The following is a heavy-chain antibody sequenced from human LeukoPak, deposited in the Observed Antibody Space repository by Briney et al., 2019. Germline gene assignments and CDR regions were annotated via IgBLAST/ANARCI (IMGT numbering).Heavy chain of an antibody. CDR2: INHSGST. V-gene: IGHV4-34*01. D-gene: IGHD3-10*01. CDR1: GGSFSGYY. CDR3: ARRIGYYGSGSYYNWFDP. J-gene: IGHJ5*02. Sequence: SETLSLTCAVYGGSFSGYYWSWLRQPPGKGLEWIGEINHSGSTNYNPSLKSRVTISVDTSKNQFSLKLSSVTAADTAVYYCARRIGYYGSGSYYNWFDPWGQGTLVTVSS.